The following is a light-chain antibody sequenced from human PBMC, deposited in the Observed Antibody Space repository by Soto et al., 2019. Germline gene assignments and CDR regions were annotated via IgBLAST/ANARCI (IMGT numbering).Light chain of an antibody. CDR2: DAS. CDR3: QQRSNWPYT. CDR1: QSVSSY. J-gene: IGKJ2*01. Sequence: ELVLTQSPATLSLSPGERATLSCRASQSVSSYLAWYQQKPGQAPRLLIYDASNRATGIPARFSGSGSGTDFTLTISCLEPEDFAVYYCQQRSNWPYTFGQGTKLDIK. V-gene: IGKV3-11*01.